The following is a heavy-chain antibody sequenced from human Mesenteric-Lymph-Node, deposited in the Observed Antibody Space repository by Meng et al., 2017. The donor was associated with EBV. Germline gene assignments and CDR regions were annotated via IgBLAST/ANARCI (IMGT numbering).Heavy chain of an antibody. CDR3: ARLPPTTGYGTARSY. Sequence: HVQRQESCPGPGMPYRTPALTCPVSGDAISGEGYYLCWIRQPPGQGLEWIGYIYHSGGAYYTRSLKSRVTMSVDTSKNHFSLNLSSVNATDTAVYYCARLPPTTGYGTARSYWGQGTLVTVSS. D-gene: IGHD6-13*01. J-gene: IGHJ4*02. CDR2: IYHSGGA. V-gene: IGHV4-30-4*01. CDR1: GDAISGEGYY.